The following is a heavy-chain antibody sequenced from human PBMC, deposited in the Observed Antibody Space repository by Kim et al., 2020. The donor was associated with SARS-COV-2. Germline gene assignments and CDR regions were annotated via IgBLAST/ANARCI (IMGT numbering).Heavy chain of an antibody. CDR3: ARDSSGWSWEVFDY. CDR2: IYTSGST. V-gene: IGHV4-4*07. D-gene: IGHD6-19*01. Sequence: SETLSLTCTVSGGSISSYYWSWIRQPAGKGLEWIGRIYTSGSTNYNPSLKSRVTMSVDTSKNQFSLKLSSVTAADTAVYYCARDSSGWSWEVFDYWGQGTLVTVSS. CDR1: GGSISSYY. J-gene: IGHJ4*02.